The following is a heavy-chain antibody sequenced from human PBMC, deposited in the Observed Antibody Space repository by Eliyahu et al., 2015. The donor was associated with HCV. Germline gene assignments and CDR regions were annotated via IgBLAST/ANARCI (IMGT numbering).Heavy chain of an antibody. CDR1: GFXFTNFX. CDR3: ARQAEDVLRFVESFSQTPYYNGLDV. V-gene: IGHV3-7*01. D-gene: IGHD3-3*01. Sequence: EVQLVESGGXLVQPGGSLRLSCAASGFXFTNFXXTWVRQAPGKGLEWVANIRGDGFGKYYVDSVKGRFTISRDNAMNSLYLQMNSLRVEDSAVYYCARQAEDVLRFVESFSQTPYYNGLDVWGQGTTVTVSS. CDR2: IRGDGFGK. J-gene: IGHJ6*02.